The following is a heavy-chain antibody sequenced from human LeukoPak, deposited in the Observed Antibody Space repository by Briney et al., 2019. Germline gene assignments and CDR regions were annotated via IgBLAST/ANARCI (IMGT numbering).Heavy chain of an antibody. D-gene: IGHD1-20*01. Sequence: GGSLRLSCAASGFAVSSNYMTWVRQAPGKGLEWVSVIYSGGSTYYADSVKGRFTISRDNSKNTLYLQMNSLRAEDTAVYYCASGITGTNNWFDPWGQGTLVTVSS. V-gene: IGHV3-66*02. CDR2: IYSGGST. J-gene: IGHJ5*02. CDR1: GFAVSSNY. CDR3: ASGITGTNNWFDP.